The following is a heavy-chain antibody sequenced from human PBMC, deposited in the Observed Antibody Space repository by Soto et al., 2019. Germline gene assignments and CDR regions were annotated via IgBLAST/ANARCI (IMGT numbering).Heavy chain of an antibody. V-gene: IGHV3-11*01. CDR1: GFTFSDYY. CDR3: ARLASLGHPYYFCMDV. Sequence: GGSRRLSCVASGFTFSDYYMTWIRQAPGKGLEWVSYISSNGVSMYYGDSVEGRFTISRDDAENSLHLQMNSLRAEDTAVYYCARLASLGHPYYFCMDVWGQGTTVTVSS. CDR2: ISSNGVSM. J-gene: IGHJ6*02.